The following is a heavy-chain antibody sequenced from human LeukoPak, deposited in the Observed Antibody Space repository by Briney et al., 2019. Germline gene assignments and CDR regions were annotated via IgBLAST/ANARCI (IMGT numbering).Heavy chain of an antibody. J-gene: IGHJ4*02. V-gene: IGHV3-48*02. Sequence: GGSLRLSCASSVFIFSTYSMTWVRQARAKGLEWVSYISSNSSAKYYADSVRGRFTDYRHNPKHFLYLHMKSLRDKDTAVYYCVRRQRYVGSLLDKGGEGTLVTVS. CDR1: VFIFSTYS. CDR2: ISSNSSAK. CDR3: VRRQRYVGSLLDK. D-gene: IGHD1-26*01.